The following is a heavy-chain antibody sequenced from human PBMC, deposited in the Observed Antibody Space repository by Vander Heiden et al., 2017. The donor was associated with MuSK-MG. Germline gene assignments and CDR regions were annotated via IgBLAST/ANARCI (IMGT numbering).Heavy chain of an antibody. J-gene: IGHJ3*02. CDR1: GYSFTSSW. CDR3: ARRRQGYCSGGSCYSDAFDI. Sequence: EVQLVQSGAEVKKLGESLKISCKGSGYSFTSSWTGGVRHMPGKGLEWMGIIYPGDSDTRYSPSFQGQVTISADKSISTAYLQWSSLKASDTAMYYCARRRQGYCSGGSCYSDAFDIWGQGTMVTVSS. V-gene: IGHV5-51*01. D-gene: IGHD2-15*01. CDR2: IYPGDSDT.